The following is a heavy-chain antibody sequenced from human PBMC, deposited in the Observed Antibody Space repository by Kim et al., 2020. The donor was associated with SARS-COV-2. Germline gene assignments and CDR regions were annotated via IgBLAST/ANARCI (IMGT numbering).Heavy chain of an antibody. CDR3: TTDGGEYYNGSGSYLDY. D-gene: IGHD3-10*01. V-gene: IGHV3-15*01. Sequence: GGSLRLSCAASGFTFSNAWMSWVRQAPGKGLEWVGRIKSKTDGGTTDYAAPAKGRFTISRDDSTNILYLQMNSLKTEDTAVYFCTTDGGEYYNGSGSYLDYWGQGTLVTVSS. CDR1: GFTFSNAW. CDR2: IKSKTDGGTT. J-gene: IGHJ4*02.